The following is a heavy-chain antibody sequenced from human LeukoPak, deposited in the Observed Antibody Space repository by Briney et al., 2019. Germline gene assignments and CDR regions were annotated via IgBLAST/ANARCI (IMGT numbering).Heavy chain of an antibody. V-gene: IGHV4-59*08. Sequence: KPSETLSLTCTVPGGSISSYYWSWIRQPPGKGLECIGYIYDSGSTNYNPSLKRRVTISVDTTKNQFSLKLSSVTAADTAVYYCARSAGITGTRAWFDPWGQGTLVTVSS. J-gene: IGHJ5*02. CDR2: IYDSGST. CDR1: GGSISSYY. D-gene: IGHD1-20*01. CDR3: ARSAGITGTRAWFDP.